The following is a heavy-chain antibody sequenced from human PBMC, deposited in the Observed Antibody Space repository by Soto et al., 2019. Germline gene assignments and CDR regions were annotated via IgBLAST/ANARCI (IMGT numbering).Heavy chain of an antibody. D-gene: IGHD6-13*01. CDR1: GGSISSGGYY. J-gene: IGHJ5*02. CDR3: ARDDAIGAAAGKRLDP. Sequence: QVQLQESGPGLVKPSQTLSLTCTVSGGSISSGGYYWSWIRQHPGKGLEWIGYIYYSGSTYHNPSQKRRIPISVDTTKNQFSMKQSYVTAADTAVYYCARDDAIGAAAGKRLDPWRQGTLVTVSS. V-gene: IGHV4-31*03. CDR2: IYYSGST.